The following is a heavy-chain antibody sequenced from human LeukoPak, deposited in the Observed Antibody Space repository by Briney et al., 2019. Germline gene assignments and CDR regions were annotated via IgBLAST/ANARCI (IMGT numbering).Heavy chain of an antibody. V-gene: IGHV4-61*02. J-gene: IGHJ5*02. Sequence: PWETLSLTCTVSGGSISSSNYYWTWIRQPAGKGLERIGRIYTTGSPSYSPSLKSRVTISVDTSTNQFSLKLTSVSAADTAVYYCARDRGITTARGVPSWFDPWGQGTLVTVSS. D-gene: IGHD3-10*01. CDR1: GGSISSSNYY. CDR3: ARDRGITTARGVPSWFDP. CDR2: IYTTGSP.